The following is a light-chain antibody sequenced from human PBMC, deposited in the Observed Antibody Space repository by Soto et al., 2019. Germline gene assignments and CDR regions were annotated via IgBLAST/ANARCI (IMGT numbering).Light chain of an antibody. CDR3: QQYDSSPLP. J-gene: IGKJ4*01. CDR1: QRVSRSY. CDR2: GAS. Sequence: EIVLTQSPGTLSLSPGERATHSCRASQRVSRSYLAWYQQKTGQAPRLLIYGASSRATGIPDRFSGSGSGIDFNLNISRLENENIAVYYSQQYDSSPLPFGGGTKVEIK. V-gene: IGKV3-20*01.